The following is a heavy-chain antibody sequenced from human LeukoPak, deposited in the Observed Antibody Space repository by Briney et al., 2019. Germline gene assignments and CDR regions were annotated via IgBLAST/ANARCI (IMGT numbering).Heavy chain of an antibody. CDR1: GFTFSGYY. Sequence: GGSLRLSRAASGFTFSGYYMTWIRQAPGKGLEWISHISGSGSSILYADSVKGRFTVSRDNAKNSLYLQMNSLRAEDTAVYYCTRDPRTLDYWGQGTLVTVSS. CDR2: ISGSGSSI. J-gene: IGHJ4*02. D-gene: IGHD3/OR15-3a*01. V-gene: IGHV3-11*01. CDR3: TRDPRTLDY.